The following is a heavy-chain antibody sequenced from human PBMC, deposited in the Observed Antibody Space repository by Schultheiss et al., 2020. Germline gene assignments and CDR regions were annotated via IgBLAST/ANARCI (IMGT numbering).Heavy chain of an antibody. CDR3: ARDKYYYDSSGNY. Sequence: GGSLRLSCAASGFTFSSYGMHWVRQAPGKGLEWVSYISSSGSTIYYADSVKGRFTISRDNAKNSLYLQMNSLRAEDTAVYYCARDKYYYDSSGNYWGQGTLVTVSS. CDR2: ISSSGSTI. V-gene: IGHV3-48*04. D-gene: IGHD3-22*01. J-gene: IGHJ4*02. CDR1: GFTFSSYG.